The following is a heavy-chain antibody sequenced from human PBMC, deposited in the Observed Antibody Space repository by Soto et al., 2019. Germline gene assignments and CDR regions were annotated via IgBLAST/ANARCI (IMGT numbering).Heavy chain of an antibody. CDR2: ISGNSVYI. CDR3: ARFETEAVHDTDY. V-gene: IGHV3-21*01. Sequence: GGSLRLSCAASGFTFRSYSMNWVRQAPGKGLEWVSSISGNSVYIIYADSLKGRFTVSRDDAKNSVFLQMDSLRTDDTAIYYCARFETEAVHDTDYSGQGTLVTVSS. D-gene: IGHD3-9*01. J-gene: IGHJ4*02. CDR1: GFTFRSYS.